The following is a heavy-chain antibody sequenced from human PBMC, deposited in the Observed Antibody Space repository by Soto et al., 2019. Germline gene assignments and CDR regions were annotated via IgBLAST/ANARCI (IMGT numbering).Heavy chain of an antibody. J-gene: IGHJ4*02. CDR1: GGSFSGYY. Sequence: PSETLSLTCAVYGGSFSGYYWGWIRQPPGKGLEWIGEINHSGSTNYNPSLKSRVTISVDTSKNQFSLKLSSVTAADTAVYYCALLERRSWTYFAYWGQGTLVTVSS. CDR2: INHSGST. CDR3: ALLERRSWTYFAY. V-gene: IGHV4-34*01. D-gene: IGHD1-1*01.